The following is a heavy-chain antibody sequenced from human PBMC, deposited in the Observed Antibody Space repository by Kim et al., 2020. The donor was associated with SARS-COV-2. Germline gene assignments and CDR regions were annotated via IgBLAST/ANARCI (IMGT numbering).Heavy chain of an antibody. Sequence: GGSLRLSCAASGFTFSSYSMNWVRQAPGKGLEWVSSISSSSSYIYYADSVKGRFTISRDNAKNSLYLQMNSLRAEDTAVYYCARDSVPSNSFYDILTGDYYYYYMDVWGKGTTVTVSS. J-gene: IGHJ6*03. CDR2: ISSSSSYI. CDR3: ARDSVPSNSFYDILTGDYYYYYMDV. D-gene: IGHD3-9*01. V-gene: IGHV3-21*01. CDR1: GFTFSSYS.